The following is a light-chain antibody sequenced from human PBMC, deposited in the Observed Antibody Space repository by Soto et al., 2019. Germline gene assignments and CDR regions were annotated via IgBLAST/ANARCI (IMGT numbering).Light chain of an antibody. CDR2: GAS. CDR1: QSVSSRY. V-gene: IGKV3-20*01. CDR3: QQYGNSRWT. J-gene: IGKJ1*01. Sequence: EIVLTQSPVTLSLSPGERATLSCRARQSVSSRYLAWYQQKPGQAPRLLIYGASPRAPGIPDRFSGSGAGTDLTLTISRLEPEDFAVYYCQQYGNSRWTFGQGTKVEIK.